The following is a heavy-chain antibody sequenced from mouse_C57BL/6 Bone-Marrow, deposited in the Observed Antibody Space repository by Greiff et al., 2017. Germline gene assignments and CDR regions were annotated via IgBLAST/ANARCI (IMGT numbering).Heavy chain of an antibody. D-gene: IGHD1-1*01. CDR3: ARSGYYGSSWYFDV. V-gene: IGHV1-55*01. J-gene: IGHJ1*03. CDR1: GYTFTSYW. CDR2: IYPGSGST. Sequence: QVQLQQPGAELVKPGASVKMSCKASGYTFTSYWITWVKQRPGQGLEWIGDIYPGSGSTNYNEKFKSKATLTVDTSSSTAYMQLSSLTSEDSAVYYCARSGYYGSSWYFDVWGTGTTDTVSS.